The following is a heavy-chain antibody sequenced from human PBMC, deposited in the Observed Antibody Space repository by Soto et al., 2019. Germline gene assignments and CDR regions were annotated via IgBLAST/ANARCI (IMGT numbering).Heavy chain of an antibody. D-gene: IGHD2-21*01. J-gene: IGHJ4*02. V-gene: IGHV4-4*02. CDR2: IFHTGSA. CDR1: GGSITSNW. CDR3: ARHIAVSGTRGFDH. Sequence: QVQLQESGPGLMKPSGTLSLTCAVSGGSITSNWWSWVRQPPGKGLEWIAEIFHTGSANYNPSLMGRLTISMDKSRNHLSLNLNSVTAADTAVYYCARHIAVSGTRGFDHWGQGTLVTLSS.